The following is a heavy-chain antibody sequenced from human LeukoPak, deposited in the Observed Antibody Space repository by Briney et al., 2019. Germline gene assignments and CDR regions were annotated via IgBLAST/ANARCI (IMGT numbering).Heavy chain of an antibody. CDR3: ARDAPDFGYDFWSGLRLHYYYYMDV. D-gene: IGHD3-3*01. V-gene: IGHV3-30-3*01. Sequence: PGGSLRLSCAASGFTFSSYAMHWVRQAPGKGLEWVAVISYDGSNKYYADSVKGRFTISRDNSKNTLYLQMNSLRAEDTAVYYCARDAPDFGYDFWSGLRLHYYYYMDVWGKGTTVTVSS. CDR1: GFTFSSYA. CDR2: ISYDGSNK. J-gene: IGHJ6*03.